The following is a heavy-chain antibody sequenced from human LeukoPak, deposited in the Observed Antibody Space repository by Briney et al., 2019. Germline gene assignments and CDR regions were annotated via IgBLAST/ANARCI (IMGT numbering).Heavy chain of an antibody. CDR2: IYYSGST. V-gene: IGHV4-59*12. Sequence: SETLSLTCTVSGGSISSYYWSWIRQPPGKGLEWIGYIYYSGSTNYNPPLKSRVTISVDTSKNQFSLKLSSVTAADTAVYYCAREYCSSTSCYSPAFDIWGQGAMVTVSS. D-gene: IGHD2-2*01. J-gene: IGHJ3*02. CDR1: GGSISSYY. CDR3: AREYCSSTSCYSPAFDI.